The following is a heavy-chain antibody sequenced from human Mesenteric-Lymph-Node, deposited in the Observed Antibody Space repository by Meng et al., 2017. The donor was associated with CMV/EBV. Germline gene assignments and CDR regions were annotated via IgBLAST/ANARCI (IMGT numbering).Heavy chain of an antibody. CDR2: IAGSGGRT. CDR1: GFTFRNYN. J-gene: IGHJ4*02. D-gene: IGHD4/OR15-4a*01. CDR3: AKDGSSKYDYGDHFDY. V-gene: IGHV3-23*01. Sequence: GGSLRLSCAASGFTFRNYNMNWVRQAPGKGLEWVSFIAGSGGRTSYADSVAGRFTISRHNAQNTLHLQMNSLRAEDTAVYYCAKDGSSKYDYGDHFDYWGQGTLVTVSS.